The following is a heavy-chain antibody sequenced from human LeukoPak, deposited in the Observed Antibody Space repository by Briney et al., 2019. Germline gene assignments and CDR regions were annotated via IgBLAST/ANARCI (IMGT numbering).Heavy chain of an antibody. J-gene: IGHJ4*02. Sequence: PGGSLRLSCTASGFTFSNYAMNWVRQAPGKGLEWVSTITGGGGSTYYADSVKGRFTISRDNSKNTLYLQMNSLRAEDTAVYYCAKILGSGSYYYFDYWGQGTLVTVSS. CDR2: ITGGGGST. V-gene: IGHV3-23*01. CDR1: GFTFSNYA. D-gene: IGHD3-10*01. CDR3: AKILGSGSYYYFDY.